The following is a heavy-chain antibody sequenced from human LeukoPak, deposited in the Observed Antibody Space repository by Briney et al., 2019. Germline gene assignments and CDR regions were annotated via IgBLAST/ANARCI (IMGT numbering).Heavy chain of an antibody. CDR2: INPSGGST. V-gene: IGHV1-46*01. J-gene: IGHJ4*02. CDR1: GYTFTSYY. CDR3: ARAPKPYCSGGSCYPFDY. Sequence: ASVKVSCKAPGYTFTSYYMHWVRQAPGQGLEWMGIINPSGGSTSYAQKFQGRVTMTRDTSTSTVYMELSSLRSEDTAVYYCARAPKPYCSGGSCYPFDYWGQGTLVTVSS. D-gene: IGHD2-15*01.